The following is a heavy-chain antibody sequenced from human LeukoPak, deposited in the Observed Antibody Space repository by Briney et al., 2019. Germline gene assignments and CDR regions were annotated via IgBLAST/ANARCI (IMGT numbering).Heavy chain of an antibody. J-gene: IGHJ4*02. CDR2: IYYSGST. V-gene: IGHV4-31*03. CDR1: GGSISSGGYY. CDR3: AGAVEMATTPFDY. Sequence: SQTLSLTCTVSGGSISSGGYYWSWIRQHPGKGLEWIGYIYYSGSTYYNPSLKSRVTISVDTSKNQFSLKLSSVTAADTAVYYCAGAVEMATTPFDYWGQGTLVTVSS. D-gene: IGHD5-24*01.